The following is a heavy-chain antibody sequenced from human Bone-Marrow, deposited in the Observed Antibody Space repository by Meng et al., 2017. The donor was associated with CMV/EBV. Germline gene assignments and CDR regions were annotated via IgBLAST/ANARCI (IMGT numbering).Heavy chain of an antibody. Sequence: SLKISCAASGFTFDDYAMHWVRQAPGKGLEWVSSISWNSGSIGYADSVKGRFTISRDNAKNSLYLQMISLRAEDTALYYCAKASSSWSAPLGYYSDYWGQGTLVTVSS. D-gene: IGHD6-13*01. CDR2: ISWNSGSI. CDR3: AKASSSWSAPLGYYSDY. V-gene: IGHV3-9*01. J-gene: IGHJ4*02. CDR1: GFTFDDYA.